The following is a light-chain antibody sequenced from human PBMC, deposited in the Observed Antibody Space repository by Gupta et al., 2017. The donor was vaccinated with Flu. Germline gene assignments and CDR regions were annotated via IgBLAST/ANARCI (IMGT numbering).Light chain of an antibody. CDR3: PWYASKLSGPWV. Sequence: QSVLTQPPSVSGAPGQRVTISCTGNSSNIGAGYDVHWYQQLPRRAPKLPIHGNSIRPSGVPDRFACSRSSNCGSPGMAGHQVEDEAEDDCPWYASKLSGPWVFGGGTKVTVL. CDR1: SSNIGAGYD. CDR2: GNS. V-gene: IGLV1-40*01. J-gene: IGLJ3*02.